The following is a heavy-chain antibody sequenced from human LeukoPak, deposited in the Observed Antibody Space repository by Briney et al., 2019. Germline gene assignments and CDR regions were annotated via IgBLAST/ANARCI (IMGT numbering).Heavy chain of an antibody. J-gene: IGHJ4*02. Sequence: SETLSLTCTVSGGSISSGSYYWSWIRQPAGKGLEWIGRIYTSGSTNYNPSLKSRVTISVDTSKNQFSLKLSSVTAADTAVYYCARGGDYDILTGHSYYFDYWGQGTLVTVSS. V-gene: IGHV4-61*02. D-gene: IGHD3-9*01. CDR3: ARGGDYDILTGHSYYFDY. CDR2: IYTSGST. CDR1: GGSISSGSYY.